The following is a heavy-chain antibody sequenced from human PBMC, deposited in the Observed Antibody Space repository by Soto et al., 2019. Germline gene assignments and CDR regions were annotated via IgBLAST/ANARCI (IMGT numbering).Heavy chain of an antibody. CDR2: IIPIFGTA. J-gene: IGHJ4*02. CDR3: ALGGVATIKGPFDY. CDR1: GGTFSSYA. D-gene: IGHD5-12*01. Sequence: GASVKVSCKASGGTFSSYAISWVRQAPGQGLEWMGGIIPIFGTANYAQKFQGRVTITADESTSTAYMELSSLRSEDTAVYYCALGGVATIKGPFDYWGQGTLVTVPS. V-gene: IGHV1-69*13.